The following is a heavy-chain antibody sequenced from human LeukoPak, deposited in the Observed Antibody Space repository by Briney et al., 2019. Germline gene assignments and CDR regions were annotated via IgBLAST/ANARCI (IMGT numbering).Heavy chain of an antibody. CDR1: GGSISSYY. CDR3: ARGNYGGNSYRFDP. V-gene: IGHV4-59*12. Sequence: SETLSLTCTVSGGSISSYYWSWIRQPPGKGLGWIGYIYHSGSTYYNPSLKSRVTISVDRSKNQFSLKLSSVTAADTAVYYCARGNYGGNSYRFDPWGQGTLVTVSS. J-gene: IGHJ5*02. CDR2: IYHSGST. D-gene: IGHD4-23*01.